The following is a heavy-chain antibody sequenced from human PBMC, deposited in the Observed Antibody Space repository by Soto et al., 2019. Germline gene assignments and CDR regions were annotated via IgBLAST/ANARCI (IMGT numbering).Heavy chain of an antibody. CDR1: GFTFSSYS. CDR3: ARDPRYCSGGSCYGDQSY. J-gene: IGHJ4*02. D-gene: IGHD2-15*01. V-gene: IGHV3-21*01. CDR2: ISSSSSYI. Sequence: EVQLVESGGGLVKPGGSLRLSCAASGFTFSSYSMNWVRQAPGKGLEWVSSISSSSSYIYYADSVKGRFTISRDNAKNSLYLQMNSLRAEDTAVYYCARDPRYCSGGSCYGDQSYWGQGTLVTVSS.